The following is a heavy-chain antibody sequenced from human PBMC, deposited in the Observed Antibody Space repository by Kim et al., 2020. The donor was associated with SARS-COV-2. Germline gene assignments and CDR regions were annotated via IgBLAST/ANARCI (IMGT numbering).Heavy chain of an antibody. CDR3: ARGRDGYNYN. D-gene: IGHD5-12*01. V-gene: IGHV4-34*01. CDR2: ST. J-gene: IGHJ4*02. Sequence: STNYNPSLKSRVTISVDTSKNQFSLKLSSVTAADTAVYYCARGRDGYNYNWGQGTLVTVSS.